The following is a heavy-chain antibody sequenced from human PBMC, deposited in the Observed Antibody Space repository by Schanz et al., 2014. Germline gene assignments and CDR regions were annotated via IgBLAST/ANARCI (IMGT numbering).Heavy chain of an antibody. CDR3: AKDAPYPFDL. Sequence: EVQLLESGGGLVQPGGSLRLSCAASGFTFSSYAMSWVRQAPGKGLEWVSYISSSSSTRYYADSVKGRFTISRDNSKNTLYLQMNSLRAEDTAIYYCAKDAPYPFDLWGRGTLITVSS. CDR2: ISSSSSTR. J-gene: IGHJ2*01. CDR1: GFTFSSYA. V-gene: IGHV3-23*01.